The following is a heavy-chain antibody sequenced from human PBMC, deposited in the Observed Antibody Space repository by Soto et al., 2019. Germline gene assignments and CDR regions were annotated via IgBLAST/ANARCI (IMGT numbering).Heavy chain of an antibody. V-gene: IGHV4-39*01. CDR3: ARWGDTVTTLSPFFDY. D-gene: IGHD4-17*01. J-gene: IGHJ4*02. CDR2: IYYSGST. Sequence: QLQLQESGPGLVKPSETLSLTCTVSGGSISSSSYYWGWIRQPPGKGLEWIGSIYYSGSTYYNPSLKSRVTISVDTSKNQFSLKLSSVTAADTAVYYCARWGDTVTTLSPFFDYWGQGTLVTVSS. CDR1: GGSISSSSYY.